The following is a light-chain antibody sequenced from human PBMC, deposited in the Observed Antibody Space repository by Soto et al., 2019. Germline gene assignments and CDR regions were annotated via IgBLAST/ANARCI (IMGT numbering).Light chain of an antibody. V-gene: IGKV3-15*01. CDR2: GAS. CDR3: QQSNNWPYT. CDR1: QSVSSN. Sequence: EIVMTRSPATLSVSPGERATLSCRASQSVSSNLAWYQQKPGQAPRLLFYGASTRATGIPARFIGSGSGTDFTLTISSLQSEDFAVYYCQQSNNWPYTFGQGTKLEIK. J-gene: IGKJ2*01.